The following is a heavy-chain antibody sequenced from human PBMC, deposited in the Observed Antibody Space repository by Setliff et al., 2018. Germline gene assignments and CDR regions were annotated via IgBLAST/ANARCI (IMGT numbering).Heavy chain of an antibody. V-gene: IGHV4-4*07. D-gene: IGHD3-3*01. Sequence: PSETLSLTCSVSVDLILDHWWTWIRQPAGKGLEWIGQVYSDGNTKYNPSLSNRVTISVDRSSNQFSLELSSVNAADTAVYYCARAREGGFLEWAPFDFWGRGMQVTVSS. CDR3: ARAREGGFLEWAPFDF. CDR2: VYSDGNT. CDR1: VDLILDHW. J-gene: IGHJ4*01.